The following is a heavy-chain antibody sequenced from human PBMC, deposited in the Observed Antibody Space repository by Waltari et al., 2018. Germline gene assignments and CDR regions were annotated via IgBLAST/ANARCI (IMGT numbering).Heavy chain of an antibody. V-gene: IGHV3-74*01. D-gene: IGHD3-9*01. CDR1: GFHFNDCW. J-gene: IGHJ4*02. Sequence: EVRLVESGGALVQPGGCLRLSFPASGFHFNDCWMEWVRQRPGQRLEWVCRIKYDGIITVYADFAKGRFTISRDSARNMIYLQMTSLRVEDTATYYCARASIDWYEVLVHWGQGTLVTVSS. CDR3: ARASIDWYEVLVH. CDR2: IKYDGIIT.